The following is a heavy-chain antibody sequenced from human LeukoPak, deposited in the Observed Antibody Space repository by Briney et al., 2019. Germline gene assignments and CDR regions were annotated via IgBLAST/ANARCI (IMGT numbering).Heavy chain of an antibody. Sequence: GGSLRLSCAASGFTFSSYWMGWVRQAPGEGLGWVANINKDGSEKYYVDSVKGRFTISRDNAKNSLYLQMNSLRAEDTAVYFCARTYPGIALAGTFDYWGQGTRVTFSS. D-gene: IGHD6-19*01. CDR2: INKDGSEK. CDR1: GFTFSSYW. V-gene: IGHV3-7*01. CDR3: ARTYPGIALAGTFDY. J-gene: IGHJ4*02.